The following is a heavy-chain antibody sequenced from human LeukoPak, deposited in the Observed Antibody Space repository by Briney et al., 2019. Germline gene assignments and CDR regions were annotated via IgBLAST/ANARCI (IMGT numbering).Heavy chain of an antibody. D-gene: IGHD5-24*01. CDR3: ARSQRAGYNVYYFDS. CDR1: GGTFSSYG. Sequence: GASVKVSCKPSGGTFSSYGVSWVRQAPGQGLEWMGGIIPIFRTTNYAHTFRGRVTITTDESTSTVYMELSSLGSEDTAVYYCARSQRAGYNVYYFDSWGQGTLVTVSS. V-gene: IGHV1-69*05. CDR2: IIPIFRTT. J-gene: IGHJ4*02.